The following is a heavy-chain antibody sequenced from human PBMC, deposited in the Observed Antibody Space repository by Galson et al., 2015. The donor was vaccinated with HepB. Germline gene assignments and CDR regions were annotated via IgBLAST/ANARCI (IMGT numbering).Heavy chain of an antibody. CDR2: ISPSGSST. V-gene: IGHV1-46*01. J-gene: IGHJ6*03. D-gene: IGHD6-25*01. CDR3: ARDGEDAATAGEVGYYYVDV. CDR1: GYRFTSHY. Sequence: SVKVSCKASGYRFTSHYMHWVRQAPGQGLEWMGIISPSGSSTRYAQKFQGRVTMTRDTSTNTDYMELSSLRSEDTAVYYCARDGEDAATAGEVGYYYVDVWGKGTTVTVSS.